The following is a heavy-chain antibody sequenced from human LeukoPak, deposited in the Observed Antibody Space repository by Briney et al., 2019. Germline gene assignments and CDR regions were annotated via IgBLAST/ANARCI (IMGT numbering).Heavy chain of an antibody. CDR1: GFTFSSYA. Sequence: GGSLRLSCAASGFTFSSYAMNWVRQAPGKGLEWVSGISDSGGSTYYADSVKGRFTISRDNSKNTLYLQVNSLRADDTAVYYCAKAPAVAATPGFDYWGQGTLVTVSS. V-gene: IGHV3-23*01. CDR3: AKAPAVAATPGFDY. J-gene: IGHJ4*02. D-gene: IGHD2-15*01. CDR2: ISDSGGST.